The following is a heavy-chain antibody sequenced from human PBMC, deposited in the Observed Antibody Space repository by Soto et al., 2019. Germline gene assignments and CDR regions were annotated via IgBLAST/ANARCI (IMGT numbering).Heavy chain of an antibody. J-gene: IGHJ4*02. CDR2: IKEDGSER. D-gene: IGHD4-4*01. CDR1: GFTFSNYW. CDR3: TRGHPSIYNY. Sequence: GGSLRLSCAASGFTFSNYWMSWVRQAPGKGLEWVANIKEDGSERYYVDSVKGRFTISRDNAKNSLYLRMTSLRPEDTAVYYCTRGHPSIYNYWGQGTLVTVSS. V-gene: IGHV3-7*01.